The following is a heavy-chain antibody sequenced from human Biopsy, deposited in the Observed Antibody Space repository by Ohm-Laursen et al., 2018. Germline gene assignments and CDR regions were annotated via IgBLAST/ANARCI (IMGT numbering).Heavy chain of an antibody. D-gene: IGHD2-2*01. CDR3: ARFIVPSLHCSNGVCPIRWFDP. CDR1: GGTYSGYY. J-gene: IGHJ5*02. V-gene: IGHV4-34*01. CDR2: VHHDGRA. Sequence: TLSLTCSVYGGTYSGYYWSWIRQPPGKGLEGIGEVHHDGRANYNPSLKSRVTISGDMSKKQFSLKLSGVTAADTAVYYCARFIVPSLHCSNGVCPIRWFDPWGQGTLVTVFS.